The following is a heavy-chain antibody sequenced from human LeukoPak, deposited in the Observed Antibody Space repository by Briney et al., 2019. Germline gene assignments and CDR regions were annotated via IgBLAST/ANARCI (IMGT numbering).Heavy chain of an antibody. CDR3: ASWDIVVVSAAIKDWFYP. V-gene: IGHV1-2*02. D-gene: IGHD2-2*02. CDR1: GYTFTGYY. J-gene: IGHJ5*02. CDR2: INPNTGGT. Sequence: ASVRVSCKASGYTFTGYYLHWVRQAPGQGLGWMGWINPNTGGTNYAQKFQGRVTMTRDTSISTAYMDLSRLTPVDTAVYYCASWDIVVVSAAIKDWFYPWGQGTLVTVSS.